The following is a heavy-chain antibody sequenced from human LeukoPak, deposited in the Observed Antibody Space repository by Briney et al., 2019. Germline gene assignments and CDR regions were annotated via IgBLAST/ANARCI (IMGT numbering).Heavy chain of an antibody. V-gene: IGHV4-4*09. Sequence: SETLSLTCTVSGGSISSYYWSWIRQPPGKGLEWIGYIYTSGSTNYNPSLKSRVTISVDTSKNQFSLKLSSVTAADTAVYYCAGTAPRREYVSWFDPWGQGTLVTVSS. CDR1: GGSISSYY. J-gene: IGHJ5*02. CDR2: IYTSGST. D-gene: IGHD3-10*01. CDR3: AGTAPRREYVSWFDP.